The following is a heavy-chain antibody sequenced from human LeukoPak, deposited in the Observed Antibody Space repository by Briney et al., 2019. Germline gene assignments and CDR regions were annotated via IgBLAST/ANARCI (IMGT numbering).Heavy chain of an antibody. D-gene: IGHD2-15*01. CDR1: GFTSSRYW. V-gene: IGHV3-74*01. Sequence: GRSLRLSCAVSGFTSSRYWMHWVRQAPGKGFMWVSRINSDGSSTSYADSVKGRFTIFRDNAKNTVNLQMNSLRAEDTAVYYCARDSCSGGTCYFAYWGQGTLVTVSS. J-gene: IGHJ4*02. CDR3: ARDSCSGGTCYFAY. CDR2: INSDGSST.